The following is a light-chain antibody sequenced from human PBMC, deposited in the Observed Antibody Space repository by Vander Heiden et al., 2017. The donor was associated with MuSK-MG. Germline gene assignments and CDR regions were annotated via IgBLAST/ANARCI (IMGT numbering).Light chain of an antibody. CDR2: RNN. CDR3: AAWDDSLNGPG. J-gene: IGLJ2*01. V-gene: IGLV1-44*01. CDR1: SSNIGSNT. Sequence: QSVLTQPPSPSGTPGPRVTISCSGSSSNIGSNTVNWYQQLPGTAPKRLIDRNNQRPSGVPDRFSGSKSGTSASLDIRGLQSEDEAEDYCAAWDDSLNGPGFGGGTKLTVL.